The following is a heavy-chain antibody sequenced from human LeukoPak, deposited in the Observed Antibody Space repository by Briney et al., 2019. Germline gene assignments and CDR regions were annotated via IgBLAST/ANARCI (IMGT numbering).Heavy chain of an antibody. CDR3: ARGDTAMSTVDV. CDR2: ISSSSSYI. Sequence: PGGSLRLSCAASGFAFSSYSMNWVRQAPGKRLEWVSSISSSSSYIYYADSVKGRFTISRDNAKNSLYLQMNSLRAEDTAVYYCARGDTAMSTVDVWGKGTTVTVSS. CDR1: GFAFSSYS. J-gene: IGHJ6*04. D-gene: IGHD5-18*01. V-gene: IGHV3-21*04.